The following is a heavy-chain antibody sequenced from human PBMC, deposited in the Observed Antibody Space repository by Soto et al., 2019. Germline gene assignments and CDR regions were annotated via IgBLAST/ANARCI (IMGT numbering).Heavy chain of an antibody. CDR1: GYTFTSYG. Sequence: ASVKVSCKASGYTFTSYGISWVRQAPGRGLEWMGWISAYNGNTNYAQKLQGRVTMTTDTSTSTAYMELRSLRSDDTAVYYCARDASAYCSGGSCYRPDYWGQGTLVTVSS. CDR3: ARDASAYCSGGSCYRPDY. J-gene: IGHJ4*02. V-gene: IGHV1-18*01. D-gene: IGHD2-15*01. CDR2: ISAYNGNT.